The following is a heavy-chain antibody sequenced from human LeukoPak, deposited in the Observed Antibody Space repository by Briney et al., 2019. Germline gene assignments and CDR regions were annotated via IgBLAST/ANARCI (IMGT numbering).Heavy chain of an antibody. CDR3: ATRARSSGWYSLNWFDP. J-gene: IGHJ5*02. D-gene: IGHD6-19*01. Sequence: ASVKVSCKASGYTFTGYYMHWVRQAPGKGLEWMGGFDPEDGETIYAQKFQGRVTMTEDTSTDTAYMELSSLRSEDTAVYYCATRARSSGWYSLNWFDPWGQGTLVTVSS. CDR1: GYTFTGYY. CDR2: FDPEDGET. V-gene: IGHV1-24*01.